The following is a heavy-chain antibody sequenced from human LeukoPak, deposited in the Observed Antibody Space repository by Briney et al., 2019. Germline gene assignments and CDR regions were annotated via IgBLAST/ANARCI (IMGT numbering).Heavy chain of an antibody. D-gene: IGHD6-13*01. CDR2: ISLNSGTI. Sequence: GGSLRLSCAASGFTFSSYSMNWVRQAPGKGLEWVSGISLNSGTIGYADSVKGRFTISRDNAKNSLYLQMNSLRAEDTALYYCAKGDDAGYSYGMDVWGQGTTVTVSS. J-gene: IGHJ6*02. V-gene: IGHV3-9*01. CDR3: AKGDDAGYSYGMDV. CDR1: GFTFSSYS.